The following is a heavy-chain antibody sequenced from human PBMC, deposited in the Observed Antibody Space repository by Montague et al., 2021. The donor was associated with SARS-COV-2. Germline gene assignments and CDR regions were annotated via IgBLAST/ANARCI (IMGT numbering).Heavy chain of an antibody. CDR1: GSSISSSSYY. J-gene: IGHJ6*02. Sequence: SETPSLTCTVSGSSISSSSYYWGWIRQPPGKGLEWIGSIYYSGSTYYNPSLKSRVTISVDTSKNQFSLKLSSVTAADTAVYYCARVGRQQLVRLSGMDVWGQGTTVTVSS. V-gene: IGHV4-39*07. CDR3: ARVGRQQLVRLSGMDV. CDR2: IYYSGST. D-gene: IGHD6-13*01.